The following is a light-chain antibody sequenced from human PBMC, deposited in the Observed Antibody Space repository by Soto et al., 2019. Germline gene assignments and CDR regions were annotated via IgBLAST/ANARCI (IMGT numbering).Light chain of an antibody. CDR3: QQNNKWPPVT. Sequence: EGVLMPVVTIFSVYQGEGVTLSCRASQTISNDLAWYQQKPGQAPRLLIYGASTRATGVPARFSGGGSGTEFTLTISSLQSEDFAFYYCQQNNKWPPVTFGGGTKVDIK. CDR2: GAS. V-gene: IGKV3-15*01. J-gene: IGKJ4*01. CDR1: QTISND.